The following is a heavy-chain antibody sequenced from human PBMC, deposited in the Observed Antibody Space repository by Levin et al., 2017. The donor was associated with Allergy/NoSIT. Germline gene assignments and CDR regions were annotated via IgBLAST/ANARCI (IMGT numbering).Heavy chain of an antibody. CDR3: ARDPGGYDY. D-gene: IGHD4-23*01. CDR1: GFTLGNYW. V-gene: IGHV3-7*01. Sequence: GESLKISCAASGFTLGNYWMSWVRQAPGKGLEWVASIKQDGDEKYYMDSVKGRFTISRDNAKNSLYLQMNNLRAEDTAVYYCARDPGGYDYWGQGTLVTASS. J-gene: IGHJ4*02. CDR2: IKQDGDEK.